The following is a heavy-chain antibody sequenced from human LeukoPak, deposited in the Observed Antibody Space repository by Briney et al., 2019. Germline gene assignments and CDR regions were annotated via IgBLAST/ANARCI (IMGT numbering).Heavy chain of an antibody. CDR1: GFTFSSYS. Sequence: GGSLRLSCAASGFTFSSYSVNWVRQAPVKGLEWVSSISSSSDYIYYADSVKGRFTISRNNAKNSLYLQMNSLRAEDTAVYYCARMVTPGYFDYWGQGTLVTVSS. V-gene: IGHV3-21*01. CDR3: ARMVTPGYFDY. D-gene: IGHD4-23*01. CDR2: ISSSSDYI. J-gene: IGHJ4*02.